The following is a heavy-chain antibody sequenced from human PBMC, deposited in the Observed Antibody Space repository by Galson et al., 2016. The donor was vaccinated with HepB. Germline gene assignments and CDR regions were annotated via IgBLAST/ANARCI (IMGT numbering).Heavy chain of an antibody. Sequence: PALVKPTQTLTLTCTFSGFSLSTKGEGVGWIRQPPGKALEWLVLIYWDDVNRYSPSLRSRLTISKATSKNQVVLKMANMDPVDTATYFCLHRLGFSRGTCPHFDYWGQGILVTVSA. V-gene: IGHV2-5*02. J-gene: IGHJ4*02. CDR1: GFSLSTKGEG. CDR2: IYWDDVN. CDR3: LHRLGFSRGTCPHFDY. D-gene: IGHD1-26*01.